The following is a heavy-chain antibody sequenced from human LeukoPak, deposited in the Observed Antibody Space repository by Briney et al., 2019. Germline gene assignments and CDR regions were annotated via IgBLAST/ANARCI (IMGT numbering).Heavy chain of an antibody. J-gene: IGHJ5*02. CDR2: MNPNSGNT. V-gene: IGHV1-8*03. CDR3: ARLIAAAGTVNWFGP. D-gene: IGHD6-13*01. CDR1: GYTFTSYD. Sequence: ASVKVSCKASGYTFTSYDINWVRQATGQGLEWMGWMNPNSGNTGYAQKFQGRVTITRNTSISTAYMELSSLRSEDTAVYYCARLIAAAGTVNWFGPWGQGTLVTVSS.